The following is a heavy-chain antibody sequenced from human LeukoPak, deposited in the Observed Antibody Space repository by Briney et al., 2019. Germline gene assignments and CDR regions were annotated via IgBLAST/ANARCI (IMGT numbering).Heavy chain of an antibody. D-gene: IGHD1-26*01. CDR2: TYYRSKWYN. V-gene: IGHV6-1*01. CDR3: ARVVGREVDY. CDR1: GDSFSSNSAA. J-gene: IGHJ4*02. Sequence: SQTLSLTCAISGDSFSSNSAAWNWIRQSPSRGLEWLGGTYYRSKWYNGYAVSVKSRITIKPDTSKNQFSLQLNSVTPDDTAVYYCARVVGREVDYWGQGTLVTVSS.